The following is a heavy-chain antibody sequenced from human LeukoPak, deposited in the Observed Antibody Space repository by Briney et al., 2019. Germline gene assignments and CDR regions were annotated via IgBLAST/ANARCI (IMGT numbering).Heavy chain of an antibody. CDR1: GGSFSGYY. V-gene: IGHV4-34*01. CDR2: INHNGST. Sequence: PSETLSLTCAVYGGSFSGYYWSWIRQPPGKGLEWIGEINHNGSTNYNPSLKSRVTISVDTSKNQFSLKLSSVTAADTAVYYCVRGGWYNWNIDFDYWGQGTLVTVSS. J-gene: IGHJ4*02. CDR3: VRGGWYNWNIDFDY. D-gene: IGHD1-1*01.